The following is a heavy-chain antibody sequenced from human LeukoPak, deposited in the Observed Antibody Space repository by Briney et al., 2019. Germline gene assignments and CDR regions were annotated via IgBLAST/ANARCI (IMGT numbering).Heavy chain of an antibody. D-gene: IGHD3-22*01. J-gene: IGHJ3*02. CDR1: GYTLTELS. V-gene: IGHV1-24*01. CDR2: FDPEDSET. CDR3: ATARSVGHYYDSSGAFDI. Sequence: ASVKVSCKVSGYTLTELSMHWVRPAPGKGLEWMGGFDPEDSETIYAQKFQGRVTMTEDTSTDTAYMELSSLRSEDTAVYYCATARSVGHYYDSSGAFDIWGQGTMVTVSS.